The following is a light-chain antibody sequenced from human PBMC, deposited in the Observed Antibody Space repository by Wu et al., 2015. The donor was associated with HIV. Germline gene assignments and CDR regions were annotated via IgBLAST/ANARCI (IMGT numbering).Light chain of an antibody. CDR1: QNIGDN. CDR3: QQYDNRPYT. J-gene: IGKJ2*01. V-gene: IGKV3-15*01. CDR2: GAS. Sequence: EIFMTQSPATLSVSPGERATLSCRASQNIGDNLAWYQHKRGQAPRLVISGASPGPLGIPARFSGSGSGTDFTLTISSLQSEDFAVYYCQQYDNRPYTFGLGDPRWRS.